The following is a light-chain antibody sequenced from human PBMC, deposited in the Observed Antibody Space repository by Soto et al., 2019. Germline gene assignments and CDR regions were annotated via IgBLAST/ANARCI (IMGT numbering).Light chain of an antibody. CDR2: GAS. Sequence: EIVLTQSPGTLSLSPGERATLSCRASQSISSSYLAWYQQKPGQAPRLLIYGASSRATGIPDRFSGSGSGTDFTLNISRLEPEDFAVYYCQQSGSSPYSFGQGTKLEIK. J-gene: IGKJ2*01. V-gene: IGKV3-20*01. CDR3: QQSGSSPYS. CDR1: QSISSSY.